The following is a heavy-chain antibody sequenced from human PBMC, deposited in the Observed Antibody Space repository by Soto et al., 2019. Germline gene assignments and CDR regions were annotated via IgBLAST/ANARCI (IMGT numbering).Heavy chain of an antibody. Sequence: QVQLVESGGGVVQPGRSLRLSCAASGFTFSSYGMHWVRQAPGKGLEWVAVISYDGSNKYYADSVKGRFTISRDNSKNPLYLQMNSLRAEDTAVYYCAKGLALGIAAAGYYYYGMDVWGQGTTVTVSS. CDR3: AKGLALGIAAAGYYYYGMDV. CDR2: ISYDGSNK. CDR1: GFTFSSYG. J-gene: IGHJ6*02. D-gene: IGHD6-13*01. V-gene: IGHV3-30*18.